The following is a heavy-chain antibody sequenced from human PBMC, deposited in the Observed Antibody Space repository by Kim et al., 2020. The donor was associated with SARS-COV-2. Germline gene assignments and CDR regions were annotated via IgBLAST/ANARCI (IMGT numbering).Heavy chain of an antibody. J-gene: IGHJ3*02. CDR2: TI. D-gene: IGHD3-3*01. CDR3: ARGNVGVFDI. V-gene: IGHV3-23*01. Sequence: TINYADSVKGRFTIPRDNSKNTLYLQMNSLRADDTALYYCARGNVGVFDIWGQGTMVTVSS.